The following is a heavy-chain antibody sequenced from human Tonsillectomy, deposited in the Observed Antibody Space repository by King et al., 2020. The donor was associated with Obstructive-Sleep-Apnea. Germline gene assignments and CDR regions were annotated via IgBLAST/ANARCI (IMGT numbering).Heavy chain of an antibody. CDR3: ARVGRYSDYALGLADY. J-gene: IGHJ4*02. CDR2: IFYSGST. D-gene: IGHD5-12*01. Sequence: QLQESGPGLVKPSETLSLICTVSGGSISSSTYYWGWIRQPPGKGLEWIGSIFYSGSTYYHPSLKSRVTISVDTSKNQFSLKVTSVTAADTAIYYCARVGRYSDYALGLADYWGQGSLVTVSS. CDR1: GGSISSSTYY. V-gene: IGHV4-39*07.